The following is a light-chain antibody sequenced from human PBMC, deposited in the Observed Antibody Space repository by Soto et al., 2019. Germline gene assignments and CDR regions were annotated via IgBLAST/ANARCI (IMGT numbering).Light chain of an antibody. V-gene: IGLV4-69*01. Sequence: QAVVTQSPSASASLGPSVKLTCTLSSGHSSYAIACHQQQPEKGPRYLMKLNSDGSHSKGDGIPDRFSGSSSGAERYLTISSLQSEDEADYYCQTWGTGIQVFGGGTQLTVL. CDR1: SGHSSYA. CDR3: QTWGTGIQV. J-gene: IGLJ2*01. CDR2: LNSDGSH.